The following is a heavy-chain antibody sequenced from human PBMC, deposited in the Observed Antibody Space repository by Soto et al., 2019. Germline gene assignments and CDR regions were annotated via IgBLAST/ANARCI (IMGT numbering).Heavy chain of an antibody. Sequence: EVQLEESGGGSVQLGASLRVSCVASGFTFRNQWMHWVRQVPGKGLVWVSRISGDGTRASYGDFVKGRFTISRDNARNLVFLQLNSLTVDDTGVYHCARGGAAGRGDAIDIWGPGTTVAVTS. D-gene: IGHD3-10*01. J-gene: IGHJ3*02. CDR2: ISGDGTRA. CDR3: ARGGAAGRGDAIDI. CDR1: GFTFRNQW. V-gene: IGHV3-74*01.